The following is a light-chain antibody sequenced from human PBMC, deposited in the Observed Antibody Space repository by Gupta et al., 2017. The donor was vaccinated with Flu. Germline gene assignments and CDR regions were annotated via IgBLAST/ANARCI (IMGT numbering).Light chain of an antibody. CDR1: SSNIGAGFD. J-gene: IGLJ1*01. CDR3: QSYDSSLDGLYV. V-gene: IGLV1-40*01. CDR2: GDN. Sequence: QSVLTQPPSVSGAPGQRVTISCPGSSSNIGAGFDVHWFQHLPGTAPKLLINGDNNRPSGVPDRFSASKSGTSASLAITGLQAEDEADYYCQSYDSSLDGLYVFGTGTKVTVL.